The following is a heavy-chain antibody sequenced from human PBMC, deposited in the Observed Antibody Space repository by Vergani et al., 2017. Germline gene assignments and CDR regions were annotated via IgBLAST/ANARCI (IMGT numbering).Heavy chain of an antibody. V-gene: IGHV3-30*02. CDR1: GFTLSNYD. CDR2: IQFEESNQ. Sequence: QVQLVESGGGVVQRGGSLRLSCATSGFTLSNYDMQWIRQGPGKGLEFMAFIQFEESNQYYADSVKGRFTLSRDFSKNTLCLQMNSLRTDDTATYYCAKHFRGWGIDYWGQGTQVIVSS. J-gene: IGHJ4*02. D-gene: IGHD3-16*01. CDR3: AKHFRGWGIDY.